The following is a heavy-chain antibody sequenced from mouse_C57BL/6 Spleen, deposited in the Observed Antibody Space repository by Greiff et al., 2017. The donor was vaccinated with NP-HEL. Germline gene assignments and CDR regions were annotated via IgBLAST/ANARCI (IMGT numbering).Heavy chain of an antibody. CDR2: IYPRSGNT. CDR1: GYTFTSYG. J-gene: IGHJ1*03. V-gene: IGHV1-81*01. Sequence: VQLQESGAELARPGASVKLSCKASGYTFTSYGISWVKQRTGQGLEWIGEIYPRSGNTYYNEKFKGKATLTADKSSSTAYMELRSLTSEDSAVYFCARVTTVVPRYFDVWGTGTTVTVSS. CDR3: ARVTTVVPRYFDV. D-gene: IGHD1-1*01.